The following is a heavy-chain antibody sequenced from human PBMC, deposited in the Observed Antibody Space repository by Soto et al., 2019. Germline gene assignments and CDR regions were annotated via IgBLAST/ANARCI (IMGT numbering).Heavy chain of an antibody. CDR2: IIPIFGTA. J-gene: IGHJ3*02. Sequence: SVKVSCNASGGPFISYAIIWVRQAPGQGLEWMGGIIPIFGTANYAQKFQGRVTITADESTSTAYMELSSLRSEDTAVYYCARGGRGDGYTNDAFDIWGQGTMVTVSS. D-gene: IGHD5-12*01. CDR3: ARGGRGDGYTNDAFDI. CDR1: GGPFISYA. V-gene: IGHV1-69*01.